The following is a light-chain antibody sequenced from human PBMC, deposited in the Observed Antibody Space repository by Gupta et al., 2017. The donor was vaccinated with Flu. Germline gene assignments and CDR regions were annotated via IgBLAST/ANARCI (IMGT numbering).Light chain of an antibody. CDR1: SLSDQY. CDR2: KDD. J-gene: IGLJ2*01. Sequence: GQTASITCSGTSLSDQYAYWYQQKPGQAPILVMKKDDERPSGIPDRFSGSSSGTTATLTVSGVQAEDEADYYCQSADTNNNYVIFGGGTKLAVL. V-gene: IGLV3-25*03. CDR3: QSADTNNNYVI.